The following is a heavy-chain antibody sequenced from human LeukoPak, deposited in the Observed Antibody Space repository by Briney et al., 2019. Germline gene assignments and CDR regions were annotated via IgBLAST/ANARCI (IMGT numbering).Heavy chain of an antibody. Sequence: SETLSLTCAVYGGSFSGYYWSGIRQPPGKGLEWIGEINHSGSTNYNPSLKSRVTISVDTSKNQFSLKLSSVTAADTAVYYCARSGWYRGAFDIWGQGTMVTVSS. CDR3: ARSGWYRGAFDI. D-gene: IGHD6-19*01. CDR1: GGSFSGYY. J-gene: IGHJ3*02. V-gene: IGHV4-34*01. CDR2: INHSGST.